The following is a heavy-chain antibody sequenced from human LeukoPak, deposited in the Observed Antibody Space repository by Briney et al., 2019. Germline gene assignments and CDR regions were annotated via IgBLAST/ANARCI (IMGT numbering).Heavy chain of an antibody. J-gene: IGHJ4*02. D-gene: IGHD5-24*01. Sequence: PGGSLRPSLAASGFTGNYMGWVPRAPGKGLWWISLIYSDGSTTYYADSVKGRFTISRDNSKNTFYLQMNRLRPEDTAVYYCASDGYNYFEFWGQGTLVIVSS. CDR2: IYSDGSTT. V-gene: IGHV3-53*01. CDR3: ASDGYNYFEF. CDR1: GFTGNY.